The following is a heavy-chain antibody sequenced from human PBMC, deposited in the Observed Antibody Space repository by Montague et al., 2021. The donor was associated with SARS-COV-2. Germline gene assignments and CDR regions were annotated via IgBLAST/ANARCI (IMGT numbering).Heavy chain of an antibody. D-gene: IGHD7-27*01. V-gene: IGHV4-59*01. Sequence: SETLSLTCTVSGGSISSDYWSWIRQPPGKGLEWIGYIHSSGSSSYNPSLKSRVTISIDTSKNQFSLKLSSVTAADTAAYYCARTGDPYARYYLDYWGQGTLVTVSS. CDR2: IHSSGSS. CDR3: ARTGDPYARYYLDY. CDR1: GGSISSDY. J-gene: IGHJ4*02.